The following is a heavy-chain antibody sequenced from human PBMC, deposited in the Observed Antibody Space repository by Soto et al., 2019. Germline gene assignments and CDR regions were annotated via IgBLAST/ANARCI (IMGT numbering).Heavy chain of an antibody. CDR3: ARRIAVDIVVVPAAMSLYFDY. CDR1: GGSFSGYY. Sequence: TSETLSLTCAVYGGSFSGYYWSWIRQPPGKGLEWIGEINHSGSTNYNPSLKSRVTISVDTSKNQFSLKLSSVTAADTAVYYCARRIAVDIVVVPAAMSLYFDYWGQGTLVTVSS. CDR2: INHSGST. J-gene: IGHJ4*02. D-gene: IGHD2-2*03. V-gene: IGHV4-34*01.